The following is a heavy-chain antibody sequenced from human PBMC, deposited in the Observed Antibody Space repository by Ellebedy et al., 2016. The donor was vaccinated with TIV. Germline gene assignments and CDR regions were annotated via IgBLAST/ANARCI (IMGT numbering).Heavy chain of an antibody. Sequence: GESLKISCAASGFTFSDYYMSWIRQAPGKGLECVSYISSSGFTIYQADSLKGRFTISRDNAKNSLYLEVNSLRAEDSAVYYRARVRGAYSGYVDYWGQGTLVTVSS. V-gene: IGHV3-11*01. J-gene: IGHJ4*02. CDR3: ARVRGAYSGYVDY. CDR1: GFTFSDYY. D-gene: IGHD5-12*01. CDR2: ISSSGFTI.